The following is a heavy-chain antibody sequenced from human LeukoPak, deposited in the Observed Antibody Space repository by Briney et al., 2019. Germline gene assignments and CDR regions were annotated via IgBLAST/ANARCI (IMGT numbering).Heavy chain of an antibody. J-gene: IGHJ6*04. CDR1: GGTFSSYA. CDR3: AKDPYSSGWYGMDV. CDR2: IIPIFGIA. V-gene: IGHV1-69*04. Sequence: SVKVSRKASGGTFSSYAISWVRQAPGQGLEWMGRIIPIFGIANYAQKFQGRVTITADKSTSTAYMELSSLRSEDTAVYYCAKDPYSSGWYGMDVWGKGTTVTVSS. D-gene: IGHD6-19*01.